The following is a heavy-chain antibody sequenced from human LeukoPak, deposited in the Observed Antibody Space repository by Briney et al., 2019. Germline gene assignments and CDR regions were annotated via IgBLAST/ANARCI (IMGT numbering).Heavy chain of an antibody. CDR3: AKDNQLLSGAFDY. Sequence: PGGSLRLSCAASGFTFSSYGMHWVRQAPGKGLEWVAFIRYDGSNKYYADSVKGRFTISRVNSKNTLYPQMNSLRAEDTAVYYCAKDNQLLSGAFDYWGQGTLVTVSS. J-gene: IGHJ4*02. CDR2: IRYDGSNK. CDR1: GFTFSSYG. V-gene: IGHV3-30*02. D-gene: IGHD2-2*01.